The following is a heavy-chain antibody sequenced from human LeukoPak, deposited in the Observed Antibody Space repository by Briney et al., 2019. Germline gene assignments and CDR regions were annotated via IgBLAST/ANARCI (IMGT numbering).Heavy chain of an antibody. V-gene: IGHV3-15*01. CDR1: GFTFSNAW. CDR3: ATNSDYEGFFAY. D-gene: IGHD5-12*01. J-gene: IGHJ4*02. CDR2: IKSKADGGTT. Sequence: GGSLRLSCAASGFTFSNAWMSWVRQAPGKGLEWVGRIKSKADGGTTDYAAPVKGRFTISRDDSENTLYVQMNSLKTEDTAVYYCATNSDYEGFFAYWGQGSLVTVSS.